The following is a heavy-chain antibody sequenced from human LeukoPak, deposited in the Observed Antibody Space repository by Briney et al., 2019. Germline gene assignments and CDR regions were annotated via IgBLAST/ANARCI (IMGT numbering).Heavy chain of an antibody. J-gene: IGHJ4*02. CDR2: FIGSGGST. D-gene: IGHD3-22*01. V-gene: IGHV3-23*01. CDR1: GFTFSSYG. CDR3: AKRFAAYFDTGGYFSDY. Sequence: PGGSLRLSCAASGFTFSSYGMSGVRQAPGEGLEWGSAFIGSGGSTYYAHSVKGRFTIPRDNSKNTLYLQMNSPRTEDTAIYYCAKRFAAYFDTGGYFSDYWGPGTLGTVSS.